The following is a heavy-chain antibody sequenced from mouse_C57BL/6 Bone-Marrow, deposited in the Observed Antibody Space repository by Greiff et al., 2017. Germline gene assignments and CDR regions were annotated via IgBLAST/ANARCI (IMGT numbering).Heavy chain of an antibody. J-gene: IGHJ3*01. Sequence: LQESGAELMKPGASVKLSCKATGYTFTGYWIEWVKQRPGHGLEWIGEILPGRGSTNYNEKFKGKATVTADTSSNTAYMQLSRLTTEDSAIYYCARGRILWAWFAYWGQGTLVTVSA. V-gene: IGHV1-9*01. CDR1: GYTFTGYW. CDR3: ARGRILWAWFAY. CDR2: ILPGRGST.